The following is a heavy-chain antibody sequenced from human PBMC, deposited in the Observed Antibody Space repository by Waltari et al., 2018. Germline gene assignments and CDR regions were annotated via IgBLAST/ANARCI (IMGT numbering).Heavy chain of an antibody. CDR1: GYSISSGYY. V-gene: IGHV4-38-2*01. Sequence: QLQLQESGPGLVKPSETLSLTCAVSGYSISSGYYWGWIRQPPGKGLEWIGSIYHSGSTYYNPSLKSRVTISVDTSKNQFSLKLSSVTAADTAVYYCASIGQWELRPLDYWGQGTLVTVSS. J-gene: IGHJ4*02. CDR2: IYHSGST. CDR3: ASIGQWELRPLDY. D-gene: IGHD1-26*01.